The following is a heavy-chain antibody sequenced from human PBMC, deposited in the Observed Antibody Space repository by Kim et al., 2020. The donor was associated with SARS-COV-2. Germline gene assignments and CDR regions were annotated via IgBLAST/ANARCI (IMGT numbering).Heavy chain of an antibody. CDR3: AREGTYYYFDY. CDR2: QK. J-gene: IGHJ4*02. D-gene: IGHD2-21*01. Sequence: QKHYAESVKGRLTISRDNSKNTLYLQMNSPQAEDTAIYYCAREGTYYYFDYWGQGTLVTVSS. V-gene: IGHV3-30*01.